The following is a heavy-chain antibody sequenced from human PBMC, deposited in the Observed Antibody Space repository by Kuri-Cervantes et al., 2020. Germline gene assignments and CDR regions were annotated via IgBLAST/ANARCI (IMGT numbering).Heavy chain of an antibody. D-gene: IGHD3-16*01. Sequence: GGSLRLSCAASGFTFSSYWMHWVRQAPGKGLVWVSRINSDGSSTSYADSMKGRFTISRDNAKNSLYLQMDSLRDEDTAVYYCARDAGYHYDRFDYWGQGNLVTVSS. CDR1: GFTFSSYW. CDR2: INSDGSST. V-gene: IGHV3-74*01. J-gene: IGHJ4*02. CDR3: ARDAGYHYDRFDY.